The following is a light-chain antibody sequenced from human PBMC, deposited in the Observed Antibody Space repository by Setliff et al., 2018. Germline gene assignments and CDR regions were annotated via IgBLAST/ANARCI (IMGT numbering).Light chain of an antibody. CDR3: SAYAGSNNWGV. Sequence: QSALTQPPSASGSPEQSVTISCTGTSSDVGGYDYVSWYQQHPGKAPKLLIYEVNERPSGVPDRFSGSKSGSTASLTVSGLQAEDEADYYCSAYAGSNNWGVFGTGTKVTVL. V-gene: IGLV2-8*01. CDR2: EVN. J-gene: IGLJ1*01. CDR1: SSDVGGYDY.